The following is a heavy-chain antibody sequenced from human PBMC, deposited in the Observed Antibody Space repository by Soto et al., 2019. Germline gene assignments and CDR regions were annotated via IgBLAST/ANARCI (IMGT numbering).Heavy chain of an antibody. CDR3: AKFVDTAMVD. Sequence: QVQLQESGPGLVKPSETLSLTCTVSGGSISSYYWSWIRQPPGKGLEWIGYIYYSGSTNYNPSLKSRVTIAVDTSKNQSSLKLSSVTAADTAVYYCAKFVDTAMVDWGQGTLVTVSS. V-gene: IGHV4-59*01. CDR1: GGSISSYY. J-gene: IGHJ4*02. D-gene: IGHD5-18*01. CDR2: IYYSGST.